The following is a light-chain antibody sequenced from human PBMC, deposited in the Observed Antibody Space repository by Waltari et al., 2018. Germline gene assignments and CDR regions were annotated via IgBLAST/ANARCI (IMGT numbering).Light chain of an antibody. J-gene: IGLJ2*01. V-gene: IGLV2-14*01. CDR3: ASYTSVSTLVV. Sequence: QSALTQSASVSGSPGQSITISCSGASSDIGGSKFVSWYQQHPDKAPKLLIYGVSKRPSGVSNRFSGTKSDNTASLAISGLQAEDEGDYYCASYTSVSTLVVFGGGTKLTVL. CDR2: GVS. CDR1: SSDIGGSKF.